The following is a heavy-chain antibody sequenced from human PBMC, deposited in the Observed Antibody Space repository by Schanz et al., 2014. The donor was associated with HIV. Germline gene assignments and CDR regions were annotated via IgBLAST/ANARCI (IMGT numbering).Heavy chain of an antibody. CDR1: GGSFSGHY. V-gene: IGHV4-34*01. Sequence: QVQLQQWGAGLLKPSETLSLTCAVYGGSFSGHYWSWIRQPPGKGLEWIAEINHSGSTNYNPSLKRRVPISVDPPKNQFPLTLSSVTAADTAVYYCARVRRVILLWYGLFDQWGQGTLVTVSS. D-gene: IGHD3-10*01. J-gene: IGHJ4*02. CDR2: INHSGST. CDR3: ARVRRVILLWYGLFDQ.